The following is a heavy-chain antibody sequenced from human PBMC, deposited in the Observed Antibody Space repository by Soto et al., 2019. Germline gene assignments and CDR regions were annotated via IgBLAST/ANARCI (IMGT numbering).Heavy chain of an antibody. Sequence: DVQLLESGGGLVQPGGSLRLSCAASGFSFSRCAMHWVRQAPGEGLEWVSGVSGSGDTTYYADSVKGRFTVSRDNSKDKLYLQMNSLRAEDTAVYYCATVIWQFVHTHYLEHWGQRALVNVSS. J-gene: IGHJ1*01. D-gene: IGHD3-10*01. V-gene: IGHV3-23*01. CDR2: VSGSGDTT. CDR1: GFSFSRCA. CDR3: ATVIWQFVHTHYLEH.